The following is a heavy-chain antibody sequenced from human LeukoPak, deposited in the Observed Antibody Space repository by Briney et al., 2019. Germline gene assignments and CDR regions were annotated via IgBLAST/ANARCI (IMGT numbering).Heavy chain of an antibody. D-gene: IGHD6-13*01. CDR3: ARYGFSSSWQGGWHAFDI. CDR2: INPTVGDT. V-gene: IGHV1-46*01. J-gene: IGHJ3*02. Sequence: EASVKLSCKASGYTLTIYYMHWVRQAPGQGLELMGIINPTVGDTIYAQKFQGRVTVTRDMSTSTVYMELSSLRSDDTAVYYCARYGFSSSWQGGWHAFDIWGQGTMVTVSS. CDR1: GYTLTIYY.